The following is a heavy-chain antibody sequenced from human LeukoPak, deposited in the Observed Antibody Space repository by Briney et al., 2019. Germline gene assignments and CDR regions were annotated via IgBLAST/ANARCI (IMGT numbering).Heavy chain of an antibody. Sequence: GESLKISCKGSGYSFTNNWIGWVRQMPGNGLEWMGIIYPSDSDVRYSPSFQGQVTISADKSISTAYLQWSSLKASDTAMYYCARPQKYTSGWYYDYWGQGTLVTVSS. D-gene: IGHD6-19*01. CDR3: ARPQKYTSGWYYDY. CDR1: GYSFTNNW. CDR2: IYPSDSDV. V-gene: IGHV5-51*01. J-gene: IGHJ4*02.